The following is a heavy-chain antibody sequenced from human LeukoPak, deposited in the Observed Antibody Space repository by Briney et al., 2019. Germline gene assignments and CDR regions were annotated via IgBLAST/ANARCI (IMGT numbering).Heavy chain of an antibody. CDR1: GGSISSYY. V-gene: IGHV4-59*01. CDR3: ARVFDYYYMDV. J-gene: IGHJ6*03. CDR2: IYYSGST. Sequence: SETLSLTCTVSGGSISSYYWSWIRQPPGKGLEWIGYIYYSGSTNYNPSLKSRVTISVGTSKSQFSLKLSSVTAADTAVYYCARVFDYYYMDVWGKGTTVTVSS.